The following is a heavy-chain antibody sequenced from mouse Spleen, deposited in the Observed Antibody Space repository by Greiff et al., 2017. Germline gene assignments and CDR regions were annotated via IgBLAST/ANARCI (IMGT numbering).Heavy chain of an antibody. CDR3: ARHLTGFDY. J-gene: IGHJ2*01. CDR1: GFTFSSYA. Sequence: EVHLVESGGGLVKPGGSLKLSCAASGFTFSSYAMSWVRQTPEKRLEWVATISSGGGNTYYPDSVKGRFTISRDNAKNTLYLQMSSLKSEDTAMYYCARHLTGFDYWGQGTTLTVSS. CDR2: ISSGGGNT. D-gene: IGHD4-1*01. V-gene: IGHV5-9-3*01.